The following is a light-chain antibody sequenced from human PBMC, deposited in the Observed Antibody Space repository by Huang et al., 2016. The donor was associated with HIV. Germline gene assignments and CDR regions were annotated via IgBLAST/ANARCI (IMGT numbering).Light chain of an antibody. CDR1: QSLLQSNGYMY. Sequence: DIVMTQSPLSLSISCRSSQSLLQSNGYMYLDWYVQKPGQSPQLLIYLGSSRASGVPYRFSGSASGTDFSLRISRVEAEDVGVYYCMQALQTPWTFGQGTKVEIK. V-gene: IGKV2-28*01. CDR2: LGS. J-gene: IGKJ1*01. CDR3: MQALQTPWT.